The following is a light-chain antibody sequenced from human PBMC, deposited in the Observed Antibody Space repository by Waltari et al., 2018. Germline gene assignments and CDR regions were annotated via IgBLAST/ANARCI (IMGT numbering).Light chain of an antibody. V-gene: IGKV2-28*01. J-gene: IGKJ1*01. Sequence: DIVMTQSPLSLPVTPGESASISCRSSQRLLHSNGDNYLDLYLQKPGQSTQLLIYLSFNRAYGVPDRFSGSGSGTDFTLKISRVEAEDVGVYYCMQALQTPWTFGQGTKVEIK. CDR1: QRLLHSNGDNY. CDR2: LSF. CDR3: MQALQTPWT.